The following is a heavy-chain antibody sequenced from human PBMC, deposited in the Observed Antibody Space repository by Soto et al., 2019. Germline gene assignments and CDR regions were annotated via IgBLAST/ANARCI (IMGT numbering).Heavy chain of an antibody. J-gene: IGHJ5*01. Sequence: SETLSLTLTVSGGSISSSIYAWGWIRQPPGKGPEWPGSIHYSGSTYYNPSLTSRATISVDTSKNQSSLTPSSLTAADTAVYYCARHGIFGGAILEQGFERSGRGNLVTVSS. V-gene: IGHV4-39*01. CDR3: ARHGIFGGAILEQGFER. CDR2: IHYSGST. D-gene: IGHD3-3*01. CDR1: GGSISSSIYA.